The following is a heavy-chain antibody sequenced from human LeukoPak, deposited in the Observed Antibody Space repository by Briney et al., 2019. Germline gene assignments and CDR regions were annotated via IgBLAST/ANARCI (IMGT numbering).Heavy chain of an antibody. V-gene: IGHV4-59*01. CDR2: IFYSVSS. D-gene: IGHD4-11*01. CDR3: ARTSPDYYHGMDV. J-gene: IGHJ6*02. CDR1: GASISSYY. Sequence: SSETLSLTCTVSGASISSYYWSWIRQPPGKGLEWIGYIFYSVSSNYNPSLKSRVTISRDTSKNQFSLKLSSVTAADTAVYYCARTSPDYYHGMDVWGRGTTVIVSS.